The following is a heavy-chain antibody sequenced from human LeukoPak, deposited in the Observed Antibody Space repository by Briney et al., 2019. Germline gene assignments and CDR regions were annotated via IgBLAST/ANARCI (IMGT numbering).Heavy chain of an antibody. D-gene: IGHD3-3*01. CDR1: GGTFSSYA. V-gene: IGHV1-69*04. J-gene: IGHJ5*02. CDR2: IIPILGIA. Sequence: SVKVSCKASGGTFSSYAISWVRQAPGQGLEWMGRIIPILGIANHAQKFQGRVTITADKSTSTAYMELSSLRSEDTAVYYCASTSTLRFSNWFDPWGQGTLVTVSS. CDR3: ASTSTLRFSNWFDP.